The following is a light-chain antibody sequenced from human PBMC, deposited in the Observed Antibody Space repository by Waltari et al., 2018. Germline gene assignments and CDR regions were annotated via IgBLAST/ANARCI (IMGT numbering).Light chain of an antibody. CDR3: QHYVRLPVT. CDR2: GAS. J-gene: IGKJ1*01. CDR1: QSVSRT. Sequence: IVLTQSPGTLSLSPGERATLSCRASQSVSRTLAWYQQKPGQAPRLLIYGASTRAAGIPDRFSGSGSGTDFRLTISRLEPDDFAVYYCQHYVRLPVTFGQGTKVEIK. V-gene: IGKV3-20*01.